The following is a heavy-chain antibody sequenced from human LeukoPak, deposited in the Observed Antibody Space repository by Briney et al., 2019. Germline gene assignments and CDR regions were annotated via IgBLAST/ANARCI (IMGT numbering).Heavy chain of an antibody. Sequence: GRSLRLSCTASGFTFDDYAMHWVRQAPGKGLEWVSGINWNSGGVAYADSVEGRFTISRDNAKNSLYLQMNSLRAEDTALYYCAKDMDPELGAFDMWGQGTMVTGSS. CDR3: AKDMDPELGAFDM. CDR2: INWNSGGV. CDR1: GFTFDDYA. J-gene: IGHJ3*02. D-gene: IGHD1-14*01. V-gene: IGHV3-9*01.